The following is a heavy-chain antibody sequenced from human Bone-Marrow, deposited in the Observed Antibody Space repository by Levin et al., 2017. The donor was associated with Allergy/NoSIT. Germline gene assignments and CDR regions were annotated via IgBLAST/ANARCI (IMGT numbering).Heavy chain of an antibody. V-gene: IGHV3-23*01. D-gene: IGHD3-3*01. CDR3: AKLGGGEFWSGPR. J-gene: IGHJ4*02. CDR2: ISTSGDTT. CDR1: GFTFGNYA. Sequence: PGGSLRLSCVVSGFTFGNYAMSWVRQAPGKGLEWVSSISTSGDTTYYADSVKGRFTISRDNSKSAFYLQMNSLRGEDTAVYYWAKLGGGEFWSGPRWGQGTLVTVSS.